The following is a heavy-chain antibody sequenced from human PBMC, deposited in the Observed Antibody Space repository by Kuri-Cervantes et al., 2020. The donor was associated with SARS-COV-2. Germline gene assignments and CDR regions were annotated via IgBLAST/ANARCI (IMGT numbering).Heavy chain of an antibody. D-gene: IGHD2-21*02. V-gene: IGHV1-69*04. CDR2: IIPIFGIA. CDR1: GCTFSSYA. J-gene: IGHJ3*02. Sequence: SVKVSCKASGCTFSSYAISWVRQAPGQGLEWMGRIIPIFGIANYAQKFQGRVTIPADKSTSTAYMELSSLRSEDTAVYYCARRVVVTAILDDAFDIWGQGTMVTVSS. CDR3: ARRVVVTAILDDAFDI.